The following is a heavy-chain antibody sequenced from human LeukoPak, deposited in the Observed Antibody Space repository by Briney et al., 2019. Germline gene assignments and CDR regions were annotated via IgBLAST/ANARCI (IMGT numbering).Heavy chain of an antibody. Sequence: GGSLRLSCEASGFTFSSYEMNWFRQAPGKGLEWVSYVSKSGGTMKNADSVKGRFTVSRDNAKNSLYLQMNSLTAEDTAVYYSATAVIRGRGTMVTVSS. D-gene: IGHD2/OR15-2a*01. CDR2: VSKSGGTM. CDR3: ATAVI. CDR1: GFTFSSYE. J-gene: IGHJ3*01. V-gene: IGHV3-48*03.